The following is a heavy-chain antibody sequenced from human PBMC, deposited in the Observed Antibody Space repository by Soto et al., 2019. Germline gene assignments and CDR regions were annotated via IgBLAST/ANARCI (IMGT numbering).Heavy chain of an antibody. D-gene: IGHD3-10*01. CDR3: PREGCGGNSEGGCDC. CDR2: IDYGGST. V-gene: IGHV4-59*01. CDR1: GGSISSYY. J-gene: IGHJ4*02. Sequence: QVQLQESGPGLVKPSETLSLTCTVSGGSISSYYWSLIRQPPGKGLEWIGYIDYGGSTNYTPSLKSRVTISVDTSNNQFPLKLSSVAAAATAVHHCPREGCGGNSEGGCDCWGQGALVPVFS.